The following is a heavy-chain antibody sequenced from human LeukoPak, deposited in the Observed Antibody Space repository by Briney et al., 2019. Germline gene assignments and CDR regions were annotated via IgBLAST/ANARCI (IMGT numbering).Heavy chain of an antibody. CDR1: GFTFSSYA. CDR3: ARDIMDV. V-gene: IGHV3-30-3*01. Sequence: GGSLRLSCAASGFTFSSYAMHWVRQAPGKGLEWVAVISYDGSNKYYADSVKGRFTISRDNSKNTLYLQMNSLRAEDTAVYYCARDIMDVWGQGTTVTVSS. CDR2: ISYDGSNK. J-gene: IGHJ6*02.